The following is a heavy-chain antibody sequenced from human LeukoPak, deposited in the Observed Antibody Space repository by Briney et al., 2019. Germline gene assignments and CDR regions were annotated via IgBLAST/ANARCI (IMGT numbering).Heavy chain of an antibody. Sequence: GGSLRLSCAASGFTLSDYYMRWVRQAPGKGLEWVSYISSSGSTIYYADSVKGRFTISRDNAKNSLYLQMSSLRAEDTAVYYCARVGSSSWYWGYVDYWGQGTLVTVSS. J-gene: IGHJ4*02. CDR2: ISSSGSTI. CDR3: ARVGSSSWYWGYVDY. V-gene: IGHV3-11*04. CDR1: GFTLSDYY. D-gene: IGHD6-13*01.